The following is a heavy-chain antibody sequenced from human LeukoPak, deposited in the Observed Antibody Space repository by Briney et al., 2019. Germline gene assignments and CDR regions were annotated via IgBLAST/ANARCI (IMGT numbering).Heavy chain of an antibody. D-gene: IGHD6-19*01. CDR2: ISSSSSYI. J-gene: IGHJ3*02. CDR1: GFTFSSYS. CDR3: ARGPPAVAGAFDI. V-gene: IGHV3-21*01. Sequence: GGSLRLSCAASGFTFSSYSMNWVRQAPGKGLEWVSSISSSSSYIYYADSVKGRFTISRDNAKDSLYLHMNSLRAEDTAVYYCARGPPAVAGAFDIWGQGTMVTVSS.